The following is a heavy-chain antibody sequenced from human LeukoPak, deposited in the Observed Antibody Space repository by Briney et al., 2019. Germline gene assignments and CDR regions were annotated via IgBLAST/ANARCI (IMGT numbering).Heavy chain of an antibody. D-gene: IGHD6-13*01. Sequence: PGGSLRLSCVASGFTFSGYAMNWVRQAPGKGLQWVATISGVGIITYYADSVKGRFTISRDNSKNTLYLQMNSLRVEDTAVYYCAKEVIAAGGGFIDYWGQGTLVTVSS. CDR2: ISGVGIIT. CDR3: AKEVIAAGGGFIDY. V-gene: IGHV3-23*01. CDR1: GFTFSGYA. J-gene: IGHJ4*02.